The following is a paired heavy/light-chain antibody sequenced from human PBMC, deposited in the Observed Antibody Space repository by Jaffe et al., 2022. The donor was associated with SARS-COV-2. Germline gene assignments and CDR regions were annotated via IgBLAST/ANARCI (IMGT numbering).Light chain of an antibody. Sequence: QLVLTQSPSASASLGASVRLTCTLSSGHSSYAIAWHQQQPEKGPRYLMKLNSDGSHSKGDGIPDRFSGSSSGAERYLTISSLQSEDEADYYCQTWGTGFRVFGGGTKLTVL. J-gene: IGLJ3*02. CDR3: QTWGTGFRV. V-gene: IGLV4-69*02. CDR2: LNSDGSH. CDR1: SGHSSYA.
Heavy chain of an antibody. CDR1: GFTFSIYA. V-gene: IGHV3-23*01. J-gene: IGHJ4*02. D-gene: IGHD6-13*01. CDR2: ISYSGGST. CDR3: AKDDYSSSWYLYYFDY. Sequence: EVQLLESGGGLVQPGGSLRLSCAASGFTFSIYAMSWVRQAPGKGLEWVSGISYSGGSTYYADSVKGRFTISRDNSKNTVYLQMNSLRAEDTAVYYCAKDDYSSSWYLYYFDYWGQGTLVTVSS.